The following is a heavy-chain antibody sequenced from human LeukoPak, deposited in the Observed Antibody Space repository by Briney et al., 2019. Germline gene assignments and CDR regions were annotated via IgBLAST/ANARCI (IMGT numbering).Heavy chain of an antibody. CDR2: IYYSGST. J-gene: IGHJ6*02. Sequence: SETLSLTCTVSGGSISSYYWSWIRQPPGKGVEWIGYIYYSGSTNYNPSLKSRVTISVDTAKNQFSLKLSSVTAADTAVYYCARGFRLGGLYYYYGMDVWGQGTTVTVSS. CDR3: ARGFRLGGLYYYYGMDV. V-gene: IGHV4-59*01. CDR1: GGSISSYY. D-gene: IGHD3-3*01.